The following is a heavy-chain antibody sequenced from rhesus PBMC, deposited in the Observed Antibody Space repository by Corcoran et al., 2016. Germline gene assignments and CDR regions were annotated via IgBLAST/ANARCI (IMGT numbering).Heavy chain of an antibody. V-gene: IGHV3-178*01. CDR3: ARDPDYYGTGYIDY. Sequence: EVQLVESGGGLAKPGGSLGLSCAASVCPFIAYYMDWVRQAPGKGREWVSRIRKGGGSTWYADYVKGRFTISRENAKNTLYFQMNSLRAEDTAVYYCARDPDYYGTGYIDYWGQGVLVTVSS. D-gene: IGHD3-28*01. J-gene: IGHJ4*01. CDR1: VCPFIAYY. CDR2: IRKGGGST.